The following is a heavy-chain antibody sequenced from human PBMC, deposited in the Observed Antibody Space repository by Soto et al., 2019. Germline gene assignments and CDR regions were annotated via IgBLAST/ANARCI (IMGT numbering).Heavy chain of an antibody. CDR3: AKDPVVLMVYTIPYFDY. J-gene: IGHJ4*02. D-gene: IGHD2-8*01. Sequence: QVQLVESGGGVVQPGRSLRLSCAASGFTFSSYGMHWVRQAPGKGLEWVAVISYDGSDKYYADSLKGRFTISRDNSKNTLYLQMNSLRAEDTPVYYCAKDPVVLMVYTIPYFDYWGQGTLVTVSS. V-gene: IGHV3-30*18. CDR1: GFTFSSYG. CDR2: ISYDGSDK.